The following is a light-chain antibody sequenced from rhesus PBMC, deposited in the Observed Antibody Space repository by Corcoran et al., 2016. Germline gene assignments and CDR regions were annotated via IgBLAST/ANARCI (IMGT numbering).Light chain of an antibody. V-gene: IGLV2-19*02. CDR2: AVS. Sequence: QAAPTQSPSVSGSVGQSVTISCTGSSNDIGYYNDVSWFQQLPGKAPKLVIYAVSQRPSGVSVRFSGTQSGNRASLTISGLQAEDEAHYYCSSYAGDGIYIFGDGTRVTVL. CDR1: SNDIGYYND. J-gene: IGLJ1*01. CDR3: SSYAGDGIYI.